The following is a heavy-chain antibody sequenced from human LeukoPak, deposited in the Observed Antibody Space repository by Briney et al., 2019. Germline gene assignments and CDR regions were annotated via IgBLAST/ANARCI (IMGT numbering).Heavy chain of an antibody. D-gene: IGHD3-22*01. V-gene: IGHV5-51*01. Sequence: GESLKISCTGSGYSFATYWIGWVRQMPGKGLEWMGTISPGDPDTRYSPSFQGQVTISADKSISTAYLQWSSLEASDSAIYYCARRPRDSTGYYFDLWGQGTLVTVSS. CDR1: GYSFATYW. CDR3: ARRPRDSTGYYFDL. CDR2: ISPGDPDT. J-gene: IGHJ4*02.